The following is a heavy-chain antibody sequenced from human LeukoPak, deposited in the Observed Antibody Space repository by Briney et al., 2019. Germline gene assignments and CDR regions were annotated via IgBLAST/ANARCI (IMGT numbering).Heavy chain of an antibody. CDR1: GFTFSSYA. V-gene: IGHV3-53*01. CDR2: IYTGGGT. Sequence: PGRSLRLSCAASGFTFSSYAMHWVRQAPGKGLEWVSVIYTGGGTFYADSVKGRFTISRDNSKNTMYLQMNSLRAEDTAVYYCATDYFDHWGQGTLVTVSS. J-gene: IGHJ4*02. CDR3: ATDYFDH.